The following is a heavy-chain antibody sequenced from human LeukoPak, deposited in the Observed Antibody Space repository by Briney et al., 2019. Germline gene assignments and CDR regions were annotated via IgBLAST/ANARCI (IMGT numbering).Heavy chain of an antibody. D-gene: IGHD3-16*01. Sequence: PSETLSLTCTVSGGSISSSSYYWGWIRQPPGKGLEWIGSIHYSGSTYYNPSLKSRVTISVDTSKNQFSLKLSSVTAADTAVYYCARRGGTSFDPWGQGTLVTVSS. CDR1: GGSISSSSYY. J-gene: IGHJ5*02. CDR2: IHYSGST. CDR3: ARRGGTSFDP. V-gene: IGHV4-39*01.